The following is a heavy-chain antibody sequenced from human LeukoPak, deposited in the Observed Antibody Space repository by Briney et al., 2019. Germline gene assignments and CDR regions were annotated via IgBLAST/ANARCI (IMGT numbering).Heavy chain of an antibody. CDR3: ASPGYSSGWLYFDY. Sequence: GGSLRLSCAASGFTFSSYEMNWVRQAPGKGLEWVSYISSCGSTIYYADSVKGRFTISRDNAKNSLYLQMNSLRAEDTAVYYCASPGYSSGWLYFDYWGQGTLVTVSS. V-gene: IGHV3-48*03. CDR2: ISSCGSTI. CDR1: GFTFSSYE. D-gene: IGHD6-19*01. J-gene: IGHJ4*02.